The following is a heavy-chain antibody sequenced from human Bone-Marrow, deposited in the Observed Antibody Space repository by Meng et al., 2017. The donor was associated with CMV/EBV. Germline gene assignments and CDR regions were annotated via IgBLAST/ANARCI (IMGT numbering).Heavy chain of an antibody. CDR3: ARGKVVPAAIGYYNYGMDV. D-gene: IGHD2-2*02. V-gene: IGHV1-2*02. CDR2: ISPNSGGT. J-gene: IGHJ6*02. Sequence: ASVKVSCKASGYTFTGYYMHWVRQAPGQGREWMGWISPNSGGTNYAQKFQGRVTMTRDTSISTAYMELSRLRSDDTAVYYCARGKVVPAAIGYYNYGMDVWGQGTTVTVSS. CDR1: GYTFTGYY.